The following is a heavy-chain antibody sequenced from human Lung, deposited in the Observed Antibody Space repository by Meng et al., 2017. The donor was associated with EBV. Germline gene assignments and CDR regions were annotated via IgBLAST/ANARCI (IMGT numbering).Heavy chain of an antibody. CDR1: GFTVSSNY. Sequence: GQLVGVGGGLIQPGGSLRLSCAASGFTVSSNYMSWVRQAPGKGLEWVSVIYSCGSTYYADSVKGRFTISRDNSKNTLYLQMNSLRAEDTAVYYCARGGWSSSWGNWGQGTLVTVSS. CDR2: IYSCGST. V-gene: IGHV3-66*03. J-gene: IGHJ4*02. CDR3: ARGGWSSSWGN. D-gene: IGHD6-13*01.